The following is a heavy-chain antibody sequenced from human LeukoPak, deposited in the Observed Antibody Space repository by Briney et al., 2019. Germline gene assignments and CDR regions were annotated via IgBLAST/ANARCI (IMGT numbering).Heavy chain of an antibody. CDR3: AKFLWHDAFDI. D-gene: IGHD2/OR15-2a*01. Sequence: GGSLRLSCAASGFTFSSYWMSWVRQAPGTGLEWVSVIYSGGSTYYADSVKGRFTISRDNSKNTLYLQMNSLRAEDTAVYYCAKFLWHDAFDIWGQGTMVTVSS. V-gene: IGHV3-23*03. CDR1: GFTFSSYW. J-gene: IGHJ3*02. CDR2: IYSGGST.